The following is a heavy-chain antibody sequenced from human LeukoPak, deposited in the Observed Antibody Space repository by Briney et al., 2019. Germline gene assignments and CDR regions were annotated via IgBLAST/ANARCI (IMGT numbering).Heavy chain of an antibody. Sequence: PSETLSLTCTVSGGSISSGSYYWGWIRQPPGKGLEWIGSIYYSGSTYYNPSLKSRVTISVDTSKNQFSLKLSSVTAADTAVYYCVRPSAVAGIFPFDYWGQGTLVTVSS. CDR2: IYYSGST. CDR1: GGSISSGSYY. CDR3: VRPSAVAGIFPFDY. V-gene: IGHV4-39*01. J-gene: IGHJ4*02. D-gene: IGHD6-19*01.